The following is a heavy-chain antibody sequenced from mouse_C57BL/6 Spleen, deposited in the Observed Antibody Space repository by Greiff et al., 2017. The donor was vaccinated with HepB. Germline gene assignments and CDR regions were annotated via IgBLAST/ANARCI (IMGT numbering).Heavy chain of an antibody. J-gene: IGHJ3*01. V-gene: IGHV5-4*01. CDR3: ARDRDGNYPAWFAY. CDR1: GFTFSSYA. D-gene: IGHD2-1*01. CDR2: ISDGGSYT. Sequence: EVNLVESGGGLVKPGGSLKLSCAASGFTFSSYAMSWVRQTPEKRLEWVATISDGGSYTYYPDNVKGRFTISRDNAKNNLYLQMSHLKSEDTAMYYCARDRDGNYPAWFAYWGQGTLVTVSA.